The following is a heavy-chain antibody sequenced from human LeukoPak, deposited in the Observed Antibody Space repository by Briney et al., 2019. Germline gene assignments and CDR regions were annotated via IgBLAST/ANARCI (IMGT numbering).Heavy chain of an antibody. D-gene: IGHD3-10*01. CDR3: ARVGRVLWFGELLAFDY. CDR1: GGSISSSSYY. V-gene: IGHV4-39*07. Sequence: PSETLSLTCTVSGGSISSSSYYWGWIRQPPGKGLEWIGSIYYSGSTYYNPSLKSRVTISVDTSKNQFSLKLSSVTAADTAVYYCARVGRVLWFGELLAFDYWGQGTLVTVSS. J-gene: IGHJ4*02. CDR2: IYYSGST.